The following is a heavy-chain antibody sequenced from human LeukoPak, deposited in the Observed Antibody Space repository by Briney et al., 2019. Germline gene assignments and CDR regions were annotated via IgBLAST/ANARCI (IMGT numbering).Heavy chain of an antibody. V-gene: IGHV3-48*03. CDR2: ISSSGSTI. CDR1: GFTFSSYE. J-gene: IGHJ6*04. CDR3: ARDSNGMDV. Sequence: GGSLRLSCAASGFTFSSYEMNWVRQAPGKGLEWVSHISSSGSTIYYADSVKGRFTISRDNAKNSLYLQMNSLRTEDTAVYYCARDSNGMDVWGKGTTVIVSS.